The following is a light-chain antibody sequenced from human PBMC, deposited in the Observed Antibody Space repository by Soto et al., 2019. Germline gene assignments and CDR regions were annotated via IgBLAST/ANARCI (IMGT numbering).Light chain of an antibody. CDR3: SSSSGGGNPGL. V-gene: IGLV2-8*01. CDR1: SSDVGGYNY. CDR2: EVT. Sequence: QSALTQPPSASGSLGQSVTISCTGTSSDVGGYNYVSWHQQHPGKAPKVMIYEVTKRPPGVPDRFSGSKSGNTASLTVSGLQPDDEADYYYSSSSGGGNPGLLGGGTKLTVL. J-gene: IGLJ2*01.